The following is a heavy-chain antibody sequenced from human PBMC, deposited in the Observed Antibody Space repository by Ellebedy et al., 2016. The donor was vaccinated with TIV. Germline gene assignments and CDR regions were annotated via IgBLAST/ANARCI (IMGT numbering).Heavy chain of an antibody. D-gene: IGHD3-16*01. CDR3: AKGSHMIRGGDLGY. CDR1: GFTLSSYW. J-gene: IGHJ4*02. Sequence: GGSLRLSCAASGFTLSSYWMHWVRQAPGKGLVWVSRINSDGSSTNYADSVKGRFTISRDNAKNSLYLQMNSLRAGDTALYYCAKGSHMIRGGDLGYWGQGTLVTVSS. V-gene: IGHV3-74*01. CDR2: INSDGSST.